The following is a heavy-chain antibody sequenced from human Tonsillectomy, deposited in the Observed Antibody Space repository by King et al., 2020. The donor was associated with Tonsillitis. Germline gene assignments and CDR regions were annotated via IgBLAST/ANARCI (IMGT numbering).Heavy chain of an antibody. Sequence: VQLVESGGGVVQPGRSLRLSCAASGFTFSSYGMHWVRQAPGKGLEWVAFISTDGSNKNYADSVKGRFTISRDNSKNTRYLQMNSLRAEDTAVYYCAKRGNYYDSSAYYYLDYWGQGTQVTVSS. J-gene: IGHJ4*02. CDR3: AKRGNYYDSSAYYYLDY. CDR2: ISTDGSNK. D-gene: IGHD3-22*01. V-gene: IGHV3-30*18. CDR1: GFTFSSYG.